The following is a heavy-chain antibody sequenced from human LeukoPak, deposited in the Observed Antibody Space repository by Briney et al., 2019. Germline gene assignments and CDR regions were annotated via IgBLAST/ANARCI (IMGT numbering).Heavy chain of an antibody. CDR3: AKDAQEILTGYPDAFDI. J-gene: IGHJ3*02. D-gene: IGHD3-9*01. CDR2: ISGSGGST. CDR1: GFTFSSYA. V-gene: IGHV3-23*01. Sequence: GGSLRLSCAASGFTFSSYAMSWVRQAPGKGLEWVSAISGSGGSTYYADSVKGRFTISRDNSKNTLYLQMNSLRAEDTAVYYCAKDAQEILTGYPDAFDIWGQGTMVTVSS.